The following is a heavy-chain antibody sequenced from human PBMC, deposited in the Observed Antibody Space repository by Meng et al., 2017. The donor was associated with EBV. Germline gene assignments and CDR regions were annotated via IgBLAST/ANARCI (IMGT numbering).Heavy chain of an antibody. CDR1: GYTFTSYG. CDR3: ARDGRLYDTPSPFDY. D-gene: IGHD3-22*01. CDR2: ISAYNGNT. J-gene: IGHJ4*02. Sequence: VALGQAGAEVKKPGASVKASCKASGYTFTSYGISWVRQAPGQGLEWMGWISAYNGNTNYAQKLQGRVTMTTDTSTSTAYMELRSLRSDDTAVYYCARDGRLYDTPSPFDYWGQGTLVTVSS. V-gene: IGHV1-18*01.